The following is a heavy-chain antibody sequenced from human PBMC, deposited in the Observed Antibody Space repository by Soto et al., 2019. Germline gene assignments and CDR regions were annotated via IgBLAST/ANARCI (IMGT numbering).Heavy chain of an antibody. Sequence: GGSLRLSCAASGFTFSSYWMSWVRQAPGKGLEWVANIKQDGSEKYYVDSVKGRFTISRDNAKNSLYLQMNSLRAEDTAVYYCARTQYCSGTSCYPTNYYYYGMDVWGQGTTVTVSS. CDR3: ARTQYCSGTSCYPTNYYYYGMDV. CDR1: GFTFSSYW. D-gene: IGHD2-2*01. CDR2: IKQDGSEK. V-gene: IGHV3-7*03. J-gene: IGHJ6*02.